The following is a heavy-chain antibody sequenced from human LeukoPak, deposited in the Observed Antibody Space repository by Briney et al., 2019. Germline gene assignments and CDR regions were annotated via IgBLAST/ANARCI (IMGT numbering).Heavy chain of an antibody. CDR2: ISGSGSSR. D-gene: IGHD5-18*01. CDR3: AKDRAYSYNLVFHY. CDR1: GFTFSSYA. Sequence: GESLRLSCAASGFTFSSYAMSWVHQAPGKGLEWVSGISGSGSSRYYVDSVKGRFTISRDDSRNTLYLQMNSLRAEDTAVYYCAKDRAYSYNLVFHYWGQGTLVTVSS. V-gene: IGHV3-23*01. J-gene: IGHJ4*02.